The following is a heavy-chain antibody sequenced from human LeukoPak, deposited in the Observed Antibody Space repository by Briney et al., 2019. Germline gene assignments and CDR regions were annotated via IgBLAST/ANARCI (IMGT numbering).Heavy chain of an antibody. CDR2: INQAGTEK. Sequence: PGGSLRLXCAASGFTFGSYWMSWVRQAPGKGLEWVANINQAGTEKYYVGSVKGRFTISRDNAKNSLFLQMNSLRAEDTAVYFCARARGGYYFDYWGQGTLVTVSS. D-gene: IGHD5-24*01. V-gene: IGHV3-7*04. J-gene: IGHJ4*02. CDR1: GFTFGSYW. CDR3: ARARGGYYFDY.